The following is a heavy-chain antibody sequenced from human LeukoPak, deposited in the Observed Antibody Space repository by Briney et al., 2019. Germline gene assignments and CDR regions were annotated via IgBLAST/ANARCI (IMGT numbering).Heavy chain of an antibody. CDR2: INPSGGST. D-gene: IGHD2-15*01. J-gene: IGHJ5*02. CDR3: ARVRYCSGGSCSRYNWFDP. CDR1: GYTFTSYY. Sequence: ASVKVSCKASGYTFTSYYMHWVRQAPGQGLEWMGIINPSGGSTSYAQKFQGRVTMTRDMSTSTAYMELSSLRSEDTAVYYCARVRYCSGGSCSRYNWFDPWGQGTLVTVSS. V-gene: IGHV1-46*01.